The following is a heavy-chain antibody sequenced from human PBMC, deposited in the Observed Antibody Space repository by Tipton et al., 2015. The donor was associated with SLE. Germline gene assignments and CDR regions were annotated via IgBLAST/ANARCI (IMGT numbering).Heavy chain of an antibody. V-gene: IGHV1-8*02. CDR2: MNPNSGNT. J-gene: IGHJ5*02. CDR1: GGTFSSYA. Sequence: QVQLVQSGAEVKKPGSSVKVSCKASGGTFSSYAISWVRQDNGQGLEWMGWMNPNSGNTGYAQKFQGRVTMTRNTSISTAYMELSSLNSEDTAVYYCARDLFMVRGVGPWGQGTLVTVSS. D-gene: IGHD3-10*01. CDR3: ARDLFMVRGVGP.